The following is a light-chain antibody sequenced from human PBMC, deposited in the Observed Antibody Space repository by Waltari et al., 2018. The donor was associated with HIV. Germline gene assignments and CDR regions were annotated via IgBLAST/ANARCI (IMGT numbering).Light chain of an antibody. Sequence: SSELTQDPSVSVALGQTVRITCQGDSLRSYYATWYQQKSGQAPVEGFFGRNNRPSGIPHRFSASSSGNTASLTITGAQAEEEADYYCHSRDSSGYHVVFGGGTKVTV. CDR3: HSRDSSGYHVV. CDR1: SLRSYY. V-gene: IGLV3-19*01. CDR2: GRN. J-gene: IGLJ2*01.